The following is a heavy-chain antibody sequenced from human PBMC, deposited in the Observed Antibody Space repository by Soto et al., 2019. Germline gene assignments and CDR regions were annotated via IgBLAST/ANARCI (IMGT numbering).Heavy chain of an antibody. D-gene: IGHD1-26*01. CDR1: GDSISSSTSY. V-gene: IGHV4-39*01. Sequence: QLQLQESGPGLVKPSETLSLTCSVSGDSISSSTSYWGWIRQPPGKGLEWIGNIYNSGSTYYNPSIKSRVTISVDTSKNQFSLKLSTVTAADTAVYYCARRGYSGSRVGYFDYWGQGTLATVSS. CDR3: ARRGYSGSRVGYFDY. CDR2: IYNSGST. J-gene: IGHJ4*02.